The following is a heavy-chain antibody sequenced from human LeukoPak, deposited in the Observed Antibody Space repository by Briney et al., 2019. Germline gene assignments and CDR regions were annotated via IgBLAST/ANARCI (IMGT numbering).Heavy chain of an antibody. J-gene: IGHJ4*02. CDR1: GGSFSGYY. D-gene: IGHD3-10*01. Sequence: SETLSLTCAVYGGSFSGYYWSWIRQPPGKGLEWIGEINHSGSTNFNPSLKSRVTISVDTSKNQFSLKLSSVTAADTAVYYCARGKNYYGSGSWQWLVLNSSPFDYWGQGTLVTVSS. CDR2: INHSGST. V-gene: IGHV4-34*01. CDR3: ARGKNYYGSGSWQWLVLNSSPFDY.